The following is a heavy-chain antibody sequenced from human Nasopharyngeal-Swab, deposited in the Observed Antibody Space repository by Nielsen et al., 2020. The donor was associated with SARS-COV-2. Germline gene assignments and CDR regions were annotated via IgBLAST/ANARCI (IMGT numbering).Heavy chain of an antibody. D-gene: IGHD3-9*01. CDR2: ISYEGRIK. CDR1: GFTFNNHG. CDR3: AKRGAFLEILTGYPPIDY. V-gene: IGHV3-30*18. Sequence: GESLKISCAASGFTFNNHGMHWVRQAPGKGLEWVAVISYEGRIKHYGDSVKGRFTISRDNSKNTLYLQMNSLRAEDTAMYYCAKRGAFLEILTGYPPIDYWGQGTLVTVSS. J-gene: IGHJ4*02.